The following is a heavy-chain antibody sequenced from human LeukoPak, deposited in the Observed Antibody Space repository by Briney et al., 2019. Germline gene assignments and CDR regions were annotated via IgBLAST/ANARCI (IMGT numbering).Heavy chain of an antibody. CDR1: GGSFSGYY. Sequence: SETLSLTCAVYGGSFSGYYWSWIRQPPGKGLEWIGEINHSGSTNYNPSLKSRVTISVDTSKNQFSLKLSSVTAADTAVYYCARLGATDYWGQGTLATVSS. D-gene: IGHD1-26*01. J-gene: IGHJ4*02. CDR3: ARLGATDY. V-gene: IGHV4-34*01. CDR2: INHSGST.